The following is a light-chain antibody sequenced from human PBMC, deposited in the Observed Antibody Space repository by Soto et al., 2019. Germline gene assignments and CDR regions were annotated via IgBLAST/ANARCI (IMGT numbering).Light chain of an antibody. CDR2: TAS. Sequence: DIQMTQSPSTLSASVGDRVTITCRASQSVSSWLACYQQEPGKAPTLLIHTASTLQSGVPSRFSGSGSGTDFTLIISSLQPDDFATYFCQQYSSSPVTFGQGTKVDIK. CDR1: QSVSSW. J-gene: IGKJ1*01. V-gene: IGKV1-5*03. CDR3: QQYSSSPVT.